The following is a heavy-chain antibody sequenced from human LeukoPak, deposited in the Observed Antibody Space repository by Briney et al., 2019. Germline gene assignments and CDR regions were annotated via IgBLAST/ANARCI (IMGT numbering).Heavy chain of an antibody. V-gene: IGHV3-53*01. CDR3: ARVFGYDNSASREGY. J-gene: IGHJ4*02. D-gene: IGHD3-22*01. Sequence: GGSLRLSCAASGFTVNSNYMSWVRQAPGKGLEWVSLIYSDGRTYYADSVKGRSTTSRDNSKNTLYLQMNNLRAEDTAMYYCARVFGYDNSASREGYWGQGTLVTVSS. CDR2: IYSDGRT. CDR1: GFTVNSNY.